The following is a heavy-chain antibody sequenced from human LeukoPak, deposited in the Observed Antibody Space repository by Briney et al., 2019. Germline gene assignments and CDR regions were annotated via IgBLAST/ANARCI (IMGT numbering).Heavy chain of an antibody. V-gene: IGHV4-34*01. J-gene: IGHJ4*02. CDR2: INHSGST. CDR1: GGSFSGYY. CDR3: ARRHSSGWFYY. Sequence: PSETLSLTCAVYGGSFSGYYWSWIRQPPGKGLEWIGEINHSGSTNYNPSLKSRVTISVDTSKNQFSLKLSSVTAADTAVYYCARRHSSGWFYYWGQGTLATVSS. D-gene: IGHD6-19*01.